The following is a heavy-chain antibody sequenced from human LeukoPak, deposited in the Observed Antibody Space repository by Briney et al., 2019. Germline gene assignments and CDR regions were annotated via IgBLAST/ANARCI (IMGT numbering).Heavy chain of an antibody. V-gene: IGHV3-30*18. CDR3: AKDLADSITMVRGVMQYYYYYYYMDV. J-gene: IGHJ6*03. D-gene: IGHD3-10*01. Sequence: TGRSLRLSCAASGFTFSSYGMHWVRQAPGKGLEWVAVISYDGSNKYYADSVKGRFTISRDNSKNTLYLQMNSLRAEDTAVYYCAKDLADSITMVRGVMQYYYYYYYMDVWGKGTTVTVSS. CDR2: ISYDGSNK. CDR1: GFTFSSYG.